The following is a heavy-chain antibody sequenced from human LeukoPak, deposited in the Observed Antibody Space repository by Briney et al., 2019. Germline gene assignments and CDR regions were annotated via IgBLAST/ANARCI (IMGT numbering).Heavy chain of an antibody. Sequence: GGSLRLSCAASGFTVSSNYMSWVRQAPGKGLEWVSVIYSGGSTYYPDSVKGRFTISRDNSKNTLYLQMNSLRAEATAVYYCARTRFGELLGAFDIWGQGTMVTVSS. J-gene: IGHJ3*02. CDR1: GFTVSSNY. CDR2: IYSGGST. D-gene: IGHD3-10*01. CDR3: ARTRFGELLGAFDI. V-gene: IGHV3-53*01.